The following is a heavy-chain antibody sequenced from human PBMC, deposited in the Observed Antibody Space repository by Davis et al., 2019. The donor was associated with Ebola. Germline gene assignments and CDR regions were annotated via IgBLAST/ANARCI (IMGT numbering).Heavy chain of an antibody. J-gene: IGHJ4*02. Sequence: GGSLRLSCAASGFTFSSYNMNWVRQAPGKGLEWVAVISYDGSNKYYADSVKGRFTISRDNSKNTLYLQMNSLRAEDTAVYYCAKNPGDYWGQGTLVTVSS. CDR1: GFTFSSYN. CDR2: ISYDGSNK. V-gene: IGHV3-30*18. CDR3: AKNPGDY. D-gene: IGHD3-10*01.